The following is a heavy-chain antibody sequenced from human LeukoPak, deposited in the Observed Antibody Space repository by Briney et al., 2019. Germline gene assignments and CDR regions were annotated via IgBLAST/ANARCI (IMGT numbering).Heavy chain of an antibody. CDR3: AGLVYSSGWYVYNWFDP. Sequence: SETLSFTCAVYGGSFSGCYWSWIRQPPGKGLEWIGEINHSGSTNYNPSLKSRVTISVDTSKNQFSLKLSSVTAADTAVYYCAGLVYSSGWYVYNWFDPWGQGTLVTVSS. J-gene: IGHJ5*02. V-gene: IGHV4-34*01. CDR1: GGSFSGCY. D-gene: IGHD6-19*01. CDR2: INHSGST.